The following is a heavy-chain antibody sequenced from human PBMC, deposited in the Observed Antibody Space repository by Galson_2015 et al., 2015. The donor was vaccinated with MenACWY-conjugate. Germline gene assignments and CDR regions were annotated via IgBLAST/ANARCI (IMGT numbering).Heavy chain of an antibody. CDR1: GFTFSSYA. V-gene: IGHV3-23*01. CDR3: AKDIRGRQDLHYYGLDV. Sequence: SLRLSCAASGFTFSSYAMSWVRQAPGKGLEWVSTISGSGRSTYFADSVKGRFTISRDNSKNTLHLQMNSLRAEDTAVYYCAKDIRGRQDLHYYGLDVWGQGTTVTVSS. J-gene: IGHJ6*02. D-gene: IGHD3-3*02. CDR2: ISGSGRST.